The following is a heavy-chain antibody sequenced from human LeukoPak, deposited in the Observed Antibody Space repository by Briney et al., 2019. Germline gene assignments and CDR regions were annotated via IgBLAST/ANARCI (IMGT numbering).Heavy chain of an antibody. CDR2: ISSSSSYI. Sequence: GGSLRLSCAASGFTFSSYSMNWVRQAPGKGLEWVSSISSSSSYIYYADSVKGRFTISRDNSKNTLYLQMNSLRAEDTALYYCAKQVPGQWLTPSSDWGQGTLVTVSS. J-gene: IGHJ4*02. CDR3: AKQVPGQWLTPSSD. CDR1: GFTFSSYS. D-gene: IGHD6-19*01. V-gene: IGHV3-21*04.